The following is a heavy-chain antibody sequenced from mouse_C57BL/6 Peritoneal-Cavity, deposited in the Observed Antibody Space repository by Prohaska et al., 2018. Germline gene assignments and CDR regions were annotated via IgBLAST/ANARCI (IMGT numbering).Heavy chain of an antibody. CDR3: ARLGYYYGSSYPFDY. D-gene: IGHD1-1*01. Sequence: QVQLKQPGAELVMPGASVKLSCKASGYTFTSYWMHWVKQRPGQGLEWIGEIDPSDSYTNYNQKFKGKATLTVDKSSSTAYMQLSSLTSEDSAVYYCARLGYYYGSSYPFDYWGQGTTLTVSS. CDR2: IDPSDSYT. CDR1: GYTFTSYW. J-gene: IGHJ2*01. V-gene: IGHV1-69*01.